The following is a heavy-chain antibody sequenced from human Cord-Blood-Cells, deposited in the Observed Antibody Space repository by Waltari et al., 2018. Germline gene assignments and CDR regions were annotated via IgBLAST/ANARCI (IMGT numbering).Heavy chain of an antibody. CDR3: ARGSTGDGYWYFDL. D-gene: IGHD7-27*01. J-gene: IGHJ2*01. Sequence: EVQLVESGGGLVQPGGSLRLSCAASGFTVSSNYMSWVRQAPGKGLGVVSVIYSGGSTYYADSVKGRFTISRHNSKNTLYLQMNSLRAEDTAVYYCARGSTGDGYWYFDLWGRGTLVTVSS. V-gene: IGHV3-53*04. CDR2: IYSGGST. CDR1: GFTVSSNY.